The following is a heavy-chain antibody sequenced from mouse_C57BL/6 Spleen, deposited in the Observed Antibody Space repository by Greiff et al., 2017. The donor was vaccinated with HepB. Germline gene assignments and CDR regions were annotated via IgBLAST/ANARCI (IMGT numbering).Heavy chain of an antibody. D-gene: IGHD2-3*01. CDR2: IYPGSGST. CDR1: GYTFTSYW. Sequence: QVQLQQPGAELVKPGASVKMSCKASGYTFTSYWITWVKQRPGQGLEWIGDIYPGSGSTNYNEKFKSKATVTVDTSSSTAYMQLSSLTSEDSAVYYCTSSRGVDGYYFAFWGQGTLVTVSA. CDR3: TSSRGVDGYYFAF. J-gene: IGHJ3*01. V-gene: IGHV1-55*01.